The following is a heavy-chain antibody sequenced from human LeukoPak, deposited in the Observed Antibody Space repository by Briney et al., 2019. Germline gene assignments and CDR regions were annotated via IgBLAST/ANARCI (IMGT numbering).Heavy chain of an antibody. CDR2: ISAYKGNT. Sequence: RWASVKVSCKASGYTFTSYVISWVRQAPGRGLEWMGWISAYKGNTNYAQKLQGRVTITTDTCTRTAYMELRSLRSDDTAVYYCARVVVVVGTTSEPPGVWGKGTTVTVSS. J-gene: IGHJ6*01. CDR1: GYTFTSYV. V-gene: IGHV1-18*04. CDR3: ARVVVVVGTTSEPPGV. D-gene: IGHD2-15*01.